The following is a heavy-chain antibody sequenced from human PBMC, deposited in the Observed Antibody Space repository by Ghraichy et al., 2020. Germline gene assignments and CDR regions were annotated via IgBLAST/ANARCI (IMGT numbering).Heavy chain of an antibody. CDR2: IFYSGTTHT. D-gene: IGHD1-1*01. V-gene: IGHV4-31*03. CDR1: GFSVSTGGFV. Sequence: SETLSLTCSVSGFSVSTGGFVWSWIRQHPGKGLEWIGNIFYSGTTHTFSNPSLKSRLTLSVDTSKNQFSLRLDSVTAADTAVYYCARVGSTASYNLDVWGQGTLVTVSS. CDR3: ARVGSTASYNLDV. J-gene: IGHJ4*02.